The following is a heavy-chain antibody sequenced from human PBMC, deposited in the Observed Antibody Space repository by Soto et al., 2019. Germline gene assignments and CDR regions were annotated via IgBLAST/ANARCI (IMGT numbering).Heavy chain of an antibody. CDR2: IYYSGST. CDR3: ARRDIQGPIDY. D-gene: IGHD2-15*01. Sequence: SETLSLTCAVYGGSTSNYYWSWIRQPPGKGLEWIGYIYYSGSTNYNPSIKSRVTMSVDTSKNQFSLKLASVTAVDTAVYYCARRDIQGPIDYWGQGTLVTVSS. V-gene: IGHV4-59*12. CDR1: GGSTSNYY. J-gene: IGHJ4*02.